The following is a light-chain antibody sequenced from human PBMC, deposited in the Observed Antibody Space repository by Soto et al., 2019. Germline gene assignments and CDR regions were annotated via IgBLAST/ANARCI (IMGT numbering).Light chain of an antibody. J-gene: IGLJ1*01. Sequence: QSVLTQPPSVPEAPRQRVTISCTGSTSSIGNNAVHWFQQFPGKAPKLLVYYDDLVPSGVSARFSGSKSGTSASLAISGLQSEDEAYYYCAAWDDSLNTYVFGPGTKVTVL. V-gene: IGLV1-36*01. CDR2: YDD. CDR3: AAWDDSLNTYV. CDR1: TSSIGNNA.